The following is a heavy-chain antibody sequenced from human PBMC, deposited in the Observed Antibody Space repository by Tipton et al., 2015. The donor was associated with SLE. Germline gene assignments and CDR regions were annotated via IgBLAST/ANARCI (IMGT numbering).Heavy chain of an antibody. CDR3: ARYMGETLAKNWFDP. V-gene: IGHV5-51*03. CDR1: GYDFFGYW. Sequence: VQLVQSGAEVKKSGESLKISCKGSGYDFFGYWIGWVRQMPGKGLEWMGIIYPDSSDTRYSPSFQGPVTMSADKSINTAYLHWSSLKAADTAIYYCARYMGETLAKNWFDPWGQGTLVTVSS. D-gene: IGHD5-12*01. J-gene: IGHJ5*02. CDR2: IYPDSSDT.